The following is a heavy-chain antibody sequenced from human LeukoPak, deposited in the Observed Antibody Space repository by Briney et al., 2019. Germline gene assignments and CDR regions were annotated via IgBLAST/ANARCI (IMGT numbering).Heavy chain of an antibody. V-gene: IGHV3-7*01. CDR2: IKQDGSEK. CDR3: ARGRYHMDSTGYSSFYY. J-gene: IGHJ4*02. CDR1: GFTFSSYW. Sequence: GGSLRLSCAASGFTFSSYWMSWVRQAPGKGLEWVANIKQDGSEKYYVDSVKGRFTISRDNAKTSLYLQMNSLRAEDTAVYYCARGRYHMDSTGYSSFYYWGQGARVTVSS. D-gene: IGHD3-22*01.